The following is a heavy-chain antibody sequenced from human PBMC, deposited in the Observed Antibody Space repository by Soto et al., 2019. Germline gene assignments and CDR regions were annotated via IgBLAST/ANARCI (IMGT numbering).Heavy chain of an antibody. Sequence: TVSGGSMRRYYLTWILQPQGNGLDWIGHLYDSASNILIPSLKSRLAISLDPSKNQLSRKLSSVTTADTAVYYCARSSGYRYRRFDYWGEGTLGTVS. V-gene: IGHV4-59*01. CDR2: LYDSASN. CDR1: GGSMRRYY. J-gene: IGHJ4*02. CDR3: ARSSGYRYRRFDY. D-gene: IGHD5-18*01.